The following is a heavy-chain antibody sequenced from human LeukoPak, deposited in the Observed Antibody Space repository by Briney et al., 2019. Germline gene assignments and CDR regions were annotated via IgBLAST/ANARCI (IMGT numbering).Heavy chain of an antibody. V-gene: IGHV3-49*04. CDR1: GFTFSSYW. J-gene: IGHJ4*02. Sequence: GGSLRLSCAASGFTFSSYWMHWVRQAPGKGLEWVGFIRSKAYGGTTEYAASVKGRFTISRDDSKSIAYLQMNSLKSEDTAVYYCTTYGSGRKFDYWGQGILVTVSS. D-gene: IGHD3-10*01. CDR3: TTYGSGRKFDY. CDR2: IRSKAYGGTT.